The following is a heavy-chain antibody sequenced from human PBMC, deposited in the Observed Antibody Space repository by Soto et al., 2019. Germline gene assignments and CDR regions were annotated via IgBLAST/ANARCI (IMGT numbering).Heavy chain of an antibody. Sequence: PGGSLRLSCAASGFSCSSYVMEWARLAPGKGLEWVAATTYDGGIKHYVDSVKGRFTISRDNSKNTLYLQMNSLRVEDTATYYCAGALENPYFYYGLNVWGQGTTVTVSS. CDR3: AGALENPYFYYGLNV. CDR1: GFSCSSYV. J-gene: IGHJ6*02. CDR2: TTYDGGIK. V-gene: IGHV3-30*03. D-gene: IGHD1-1*01.